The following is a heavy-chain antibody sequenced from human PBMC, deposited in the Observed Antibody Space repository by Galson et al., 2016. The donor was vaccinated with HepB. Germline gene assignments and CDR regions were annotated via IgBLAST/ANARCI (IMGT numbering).Heavy chain of an antibody. J-gene: IGHJ2*01. V-gene: IGHV1-69*13. CDR1: GGTFSSYT. D-gene: IGHD3-10*01. Sequence: SVKVSCKASGGTFSSYTTSWVRQAPGQGLEWMGGSIPGFTTANYAQKFQGRVTITADESTSTAYMELSSLRSEDTAVYYCARSSYYESGSRNGGTFRYFDLWGRGTLVTVSS. CDR2: SIPGFTTA. CDR3: ARSSYYESGSRNGGTFRYFDL.